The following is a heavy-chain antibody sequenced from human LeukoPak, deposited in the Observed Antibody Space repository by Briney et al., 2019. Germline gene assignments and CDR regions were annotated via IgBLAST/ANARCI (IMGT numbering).Heavy chain of an antibody. J-gene: IGHJ6*03. D-gene: IGHD3-22*01. CDR3: ARLLSGYYYTPVRHYYYYMDV. V-gene: IGHV1-18*01. CDR1: GYTFSSYG. CDR2: ISVHNGKT. Sequence: GASVKVSCKASGYTFSSYGLSWVRQAPGQGLEWMGWISVHNGKTKYAQRFQGRVTMTTDTSTSTGYMELRSLSSDDTAVYYCARLLSGYYYTPVRHYYYYMDVWGKGTTVTVSS.